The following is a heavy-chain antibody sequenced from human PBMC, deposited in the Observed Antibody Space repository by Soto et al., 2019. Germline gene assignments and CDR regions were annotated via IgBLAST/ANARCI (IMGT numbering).Heavy chain of an antibody. J-gene: IGHJ5*02. V-gene: IGHV3-64D*06. CDR2: ISSNGGST. CDR1: GFTFSSYA. CDR3: VKARSSYDRWFDP. Sequence: PGGSLRLSCSASGFTFSSYAMHWVRQAPGKGLEYVSAISSNGGSTYYADSVKGRFTISRDNSKNTLYLQMSSLRAEDTAVYYCVKARSSYDRWFDPWGQGTLVTVSS. D-gene: IGHD3-22*01.